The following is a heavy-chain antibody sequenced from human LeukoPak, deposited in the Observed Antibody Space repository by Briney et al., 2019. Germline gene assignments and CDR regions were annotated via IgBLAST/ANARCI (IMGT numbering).Heavy chain of an antibody. CDR3: AREEGTVVTPGSYYYGMDV. CDR1: GFTVSSNY. Sequence: GGSLRLSCAASGFTVSSNYMSWVRQAPGKGLEWVSVIYSGGSTYYADSVKGRFTISRDNSKNTLYLQMNSLRAEDTAVYYCAREEGTVVTPGSYYYGMDVWGQGTTVTVSS. V-gene: IGHV3-66*01. J-gene: IGHJ6*02. D-gene: IGHD4-23*01. CDR2: IYSGGST.